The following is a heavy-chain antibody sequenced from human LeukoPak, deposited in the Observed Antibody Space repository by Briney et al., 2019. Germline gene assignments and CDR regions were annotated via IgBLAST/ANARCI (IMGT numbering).Heavy chain of an antibody. J-gene: IGHJ4*02. Sequence: PGGSLRLSCTASGFTFGDYAMSWFRQAPGKGLEWVGFIRSKAYGGTTEYAASVKGRFTISRDDAKNSLFLQMNSLRAEDTAVYYCARDKDRAFDYWGQGTLVTVSS. CDR1: GFTFGDYA. V-gene: IGHV3-49*03. CDR2: IRSKAYGGTT. D-gene: IGHD1-14*01. CDR3: ARDKDRAFDY.